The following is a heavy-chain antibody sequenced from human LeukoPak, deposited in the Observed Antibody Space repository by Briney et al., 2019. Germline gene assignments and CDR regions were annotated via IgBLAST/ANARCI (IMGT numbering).Heavy chain of an antibody. Sequence: ASVTVSFTASGYTFTSYDINWVRQAPGQGLEWMGWMNPNSGNTGYAQKFQGRVTMTRNTSISTAYMELSSLRSEDTAVYYCARAVAGPFFYYYGMDVWGQGTTVTVSS. CDR2: MNPNSGNT. J-gene: IGHJ6*02. V-gene: IGHV1-8*01. CDR3: ARAVAGPFFYYYGMDV. D-gene: IGHD6-19*01. CDR1: GYTFTSYD.